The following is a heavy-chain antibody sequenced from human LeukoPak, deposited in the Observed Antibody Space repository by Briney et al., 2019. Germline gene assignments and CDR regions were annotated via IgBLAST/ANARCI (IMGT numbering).Heavy chain of an antibody. D-gene: IGHD6-13*01. CDR2: ISSSSSYI. Sequence: GGSLRLSCAASGFTFSSYSMNWVRQAPGKGLEWVSSISSSSSYIYYADSVKGRFTISRDNAKNSLYLQMNSLRAEDTAVYYCARDHIAAAGTLDYWGQGTLVTVS. CDR1: GFTFSSYS. CDR3: ARDHIAAAGTLDY. J-gene: IGHJ4*02. V-gene: IGHV3-21*01.